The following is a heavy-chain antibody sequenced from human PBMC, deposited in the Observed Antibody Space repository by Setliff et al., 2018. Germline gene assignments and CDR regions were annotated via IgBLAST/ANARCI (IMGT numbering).Heavy chain of an antibody. J-gene: IGHJ3*02. D-gene: IGHD3-3*01. Sequence: KPSETLSLTCSVSGGSISSNYWSWMRQPPGKGPEWIGYIHYSGSTSYNPSLKSRDTILVDTSKNQLSLRVNSMTAADTAVYYCARVAEASMRHIGIFGVVPHGFDIWGQGTMVTVSS. CDR1: GGSISSNY. V-gene: IGHV4-59*01. CDR2: IHYSGST. CDR3: ARVAEASMRHIGIFGVVPHGFDI.